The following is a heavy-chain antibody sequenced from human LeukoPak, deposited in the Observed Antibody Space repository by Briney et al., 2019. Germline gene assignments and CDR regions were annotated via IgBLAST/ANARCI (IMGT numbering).Heavy chain of an antibody. CDR3: AKPPLYCGGDCYHDY. V-gene: IGHV3-7*01. J-gene: IGHJ4*02. CDR1: GFTFSSYA. CDR2: IKQDGSEK. D-gene: IGHD2-21*02. Sequence: GGSLRLSCAASGFTFSSYAMSWVRQAPGKGLEWVANIKQDGSEKYYVDSVKGRFTISRDNAKNSLYLQMNSLRAEDTAVYYCAKPPLYCGGDCYHDYWGQGTLVTVSS.